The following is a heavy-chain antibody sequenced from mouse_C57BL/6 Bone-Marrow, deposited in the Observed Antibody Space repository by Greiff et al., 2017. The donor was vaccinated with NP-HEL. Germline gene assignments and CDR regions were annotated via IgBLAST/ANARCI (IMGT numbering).Heavy chain of an antibody. V-gene: IGHV1-22*01. D-gene: IGHD2-10*01. J-gene: IGHJ3*01. Sequence: VQLQQSGPELVKPGASVKMSCKASGYTFTDYNMHWVKQSHGKSLEWIGYINPNNGGTSYNQKFKGKATLTANKSSSTAYMELRSLTSADSAVYFCARCSPCLLPAAWFAYWGQGPLVTVSA. CDR2: INPNNGGT. CDR1: GYTFTDYN. CDR3: ARCSPCLLPAAWFAY.